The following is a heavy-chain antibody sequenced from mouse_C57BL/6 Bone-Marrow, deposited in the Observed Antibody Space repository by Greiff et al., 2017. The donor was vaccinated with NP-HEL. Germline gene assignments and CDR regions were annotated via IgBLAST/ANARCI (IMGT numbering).Heavy chain of an antibody. CDR2: INPSSGYT. J-gene: IGHJ2*01. V-gene: IGHV1-4*01. CDR3: ARGGYSHFDY. CDR1: GYTFTSYT. D-gene: IGHD2-3*01. Sequence: QVQLKQSGAELARPGASVKMSCKASGYTFTSYTMHWVKQRPGQGLEWIGYINPSSGYTTYNQKFKDKATLTADKSSSTAYMQLSSLTSEDSAVYYCARGGYSHFDYWGQGTTLTVSS.